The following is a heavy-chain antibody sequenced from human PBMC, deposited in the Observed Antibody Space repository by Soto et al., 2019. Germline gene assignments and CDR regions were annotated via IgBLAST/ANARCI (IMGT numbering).Heavy chain of an antibody. J-gene: IGHJ5*02. D-gene: IGHD6-13*01. CDR3: ARRGSNWYSWFGP. Sequence: PSETLSLTCNVSGAYVTTYYWSWIRQSPGKGLEWIGYISNSGNTNYNPSLKSRVTISLNTSKNHFSLKMRSVTAADTAVYYCARRGSNWYSWFGPWGQGTLVTVSS. V-gene: IGHV4-59*02. CDR1: GAYVTTYY. CDR2: ISNSGNT.